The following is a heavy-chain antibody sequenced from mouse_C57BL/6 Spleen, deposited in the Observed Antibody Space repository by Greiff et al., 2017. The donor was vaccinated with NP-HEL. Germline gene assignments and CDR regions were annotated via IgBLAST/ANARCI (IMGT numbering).Heavy chain of an antibody. CDR1: GYSITSGYY. Sequence: VQRVESGPGLVKPSQSLSLTCSVTGYSITSGYYWNWIRQFPGNKLEWMGYISYDGSNNYNPSLKNRISITRDTSKNQFFLKLNSVTTEDTATYYCARGWGTTVVAPAYWGQGTLVTVSA. V-gene: IGHV3-6*01. D-gene: IGHD1-1*01. CDR2: ISYDGSN. CDR3: ARGWGTTVVAPAY. J-gene: IGHJ3*01.